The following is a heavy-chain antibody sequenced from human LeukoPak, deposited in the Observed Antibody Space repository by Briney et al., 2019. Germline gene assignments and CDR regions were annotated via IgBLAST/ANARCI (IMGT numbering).Heavy chain of an antibody. CDR3: ASHRDYYYYGMDV. V-gene: IGHV3-23*01. CDR2: ISGSGGST. Sequence: GGSLRLSCAASGFTFSSYAMSWVRQAPGKGLEWVSAISGSGGSTYYADSVKGRFTISRDNSKNTLYLQMNSLRAEDTAVYYCASHRDYYYYGMDVWGQGTTVTVSS. J-gene: IGHJ6*02. CDR1: GFTFSSYA.